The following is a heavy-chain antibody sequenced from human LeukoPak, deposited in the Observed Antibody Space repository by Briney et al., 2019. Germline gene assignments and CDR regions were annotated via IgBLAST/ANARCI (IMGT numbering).Heavy chain of an antibody. CDR2: ISGGGGST. V-gene: IGHV3-23*01. D-gene: IGHD1-26*01. Sequence: GGSLRLSCAASGFTFSSYAMTWIRQAPGKGLEWVSAISGGGGSTFYAGSVKGRFTISRDNAKNTLLLQMNSLRAEDTAVYYCVRDGVGAPPFDYWGQGVLVTVSS. J-gene: IGHJ4*02. CDR1: GFTFSSYA. CDR3: VRDGVGAPPFDY.